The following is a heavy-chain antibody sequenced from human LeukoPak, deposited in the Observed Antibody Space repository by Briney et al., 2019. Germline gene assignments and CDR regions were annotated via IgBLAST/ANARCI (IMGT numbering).Heavy chain of an antibody. CDR1: GGTFSSYA. D-gene: IGHD5-18*01. J-gene: IGHJ6*03. CDR2: IIPIFGTA. V-gene: IGHV1-69*13. CDR3: ARVTAHTPYYYYMDV. Sequence: SVKVSCKASGGTFSSYAISWVRQAPGQGLEWMGGIIPIFGTANYAQKFQGRVTITADESTSTAYMELSSLRSEDTAVYYCARVTAHTPYYYYMDVWGKGTTVTVSS.